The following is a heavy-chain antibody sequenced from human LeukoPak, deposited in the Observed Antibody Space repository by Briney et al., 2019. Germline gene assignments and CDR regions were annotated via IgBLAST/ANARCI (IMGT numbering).Heavy chain of an antibody. D-gene: IGHD3-3*01. Sequence: GGSLILSCAASGFTFSSYWMHWVRQAPGKGLVWVSRISTDGSDTRYADSVKGRFTISRDNAKNTVYLLMNSLRAEDTALYYCASGGPSFSFGQRDYWGQGTLVAVSS. J-gene: IGHJ4*02. CDR2: ISTDGSDT. CDR1: GFTFSSYW. V-gene: IGHV3-74*01. CDR3: ASGGPSFSFGQRDY.